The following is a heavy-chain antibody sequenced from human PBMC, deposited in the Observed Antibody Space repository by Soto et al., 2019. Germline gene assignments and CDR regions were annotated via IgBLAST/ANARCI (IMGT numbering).Heavy chain of an antibody. J-gene: IGHJ6*02. CDR2: IIPIFRTP. D-gene: IGHD1-1*01. CDR3: ARDKDREQLGGNYYYALAV. Sequence: QVQLVQSGAEVLKPGSSVKVSCKASGDTFDTFAVSWVRQAPGQGLEWMGGIIPIFRTPDYAQKFQGRVTITADVSTSTAYMELTSLRSEGTAVDYCARDKDREQLGGNYYYALAVWGQGPTVTVSS. V-gene: IGHV1-69*12. CDR1: GDTFDTFA.